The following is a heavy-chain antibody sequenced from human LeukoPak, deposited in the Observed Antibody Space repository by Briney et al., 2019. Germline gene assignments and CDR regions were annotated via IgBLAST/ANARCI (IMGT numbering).Heavy chain of an antibody. CDR3: ARDGYYYGSGSYYSVGY. D-gene: IGHD3-10*01. V-gene: IGHV1-18*01. CDR1: GYTFTTYG. J-gene: IGHJ4*02. Sequence: ASVKVSCTASGYTFTTYGISWVRQAPRQGREWMGWISAYNGNTNYAQKLQSTVTMTTDTSTRTAYKELRSVRYDGTAVDYWARDGYYYGSGSYYSVGYWGQETLVTVSS. CDR2: ISAYNGNT.